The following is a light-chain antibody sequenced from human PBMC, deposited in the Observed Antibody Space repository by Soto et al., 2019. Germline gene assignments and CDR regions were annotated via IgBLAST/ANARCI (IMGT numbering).Light chain of an antibody. CDR1: SSNIGSNS. CDR2: NNN. CDR3: ATWDDSLNGWV. J-gene: IGLJ3*02. Sequence: QSVLTQPPSASGTPGQWVTISCSGGSSNIGSNSVNWYQQLPGTAPKLLICNNNQRPSGVPDRFSGSRSGTSASLAISGLQSEDEADYYCATWDDSLNGWVFGGGTKLTVL. V-gene: IGLV1-44*01.